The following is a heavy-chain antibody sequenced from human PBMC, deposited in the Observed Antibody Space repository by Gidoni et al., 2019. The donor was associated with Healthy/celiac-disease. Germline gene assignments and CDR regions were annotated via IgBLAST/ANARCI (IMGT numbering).Heavy chain of an antibody. J-gene: IGHJ6*02. CDR1: GFTFSSYW. V-gene: IGHV3-7*01. D-gene: IGHD2-15*01. CDR3: ARDHCSGGSCYPASGMDV. CDR2: IKQDGSEK. Sequence: EVQLVESGGGLVQPGGSLRLSCAASGFTFSSYWMSWVRQAPGKGLEWVANIKQDGSEKYYVDSVKGRFTISRDNAKNSLYLQMNSLRAEDTAVYYCARDHCSGGSCYPASGMDVWGQGTTVTVSS.